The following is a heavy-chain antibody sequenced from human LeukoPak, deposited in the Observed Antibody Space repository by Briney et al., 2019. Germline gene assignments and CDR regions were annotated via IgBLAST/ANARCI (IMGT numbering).Heavy chain of an antibody. J-gene: IGHJ3*02. CDR1: GGSISSYY. CDR2: IYYSGST. V-gene: IGHV4-59*01. D-gene: IGHD3-10*01. Sequence: PSETLSLTCTVSGGSISSYYRSWIRQPPGKGLEWIGYIYYSGSTNYNPSLKSRVTISVDTSKNQFSLKLSSVTAADTAVYYCAAGEFLRFAFDIWGQGTMVTVSS. CDR3: AAGEFLRFAFDI.